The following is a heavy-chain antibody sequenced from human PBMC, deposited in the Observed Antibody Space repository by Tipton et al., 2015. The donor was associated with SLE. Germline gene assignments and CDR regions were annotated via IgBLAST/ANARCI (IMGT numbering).Heavy chain of an antibody. V-gene: IGHV4-39*07. CDR1: GGSISSRSYY. CDR2: IYYSGSS. CDR3: ARHRGFAPYWYFDL. J-gene: IGHJ2*01. D-gene: IGHD6-25*01. Sequence: LRLSCTVSGGSISSRSYYWGWIRQPPGKGLEWIGTIYYSGSSYYNPSLKSRVTISVDTSKKQFSLKLSSVTAADTAVYYCARHRGFAPYWYFDLWGRGTLVTVSS.